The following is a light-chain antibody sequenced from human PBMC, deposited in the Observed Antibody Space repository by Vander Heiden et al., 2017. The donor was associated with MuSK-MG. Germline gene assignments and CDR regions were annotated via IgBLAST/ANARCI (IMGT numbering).Light chain of an antibody. CDR1: NIGSKN. CDR2: RDS. Sequence: SSELTQPLSGSVALGQTARITCGGNNIGSKNVHWYQRKPGQAPVLVIYRDSNRPSGIPERFSGSNSGNTATLTISRAQAGDEADYYCQVGDSSTANVVFGGGTKLTVL. CDR3: QVGDSSTANVV. J-gene: IGLJ2*01. V-gene: IGLV3-9*01.